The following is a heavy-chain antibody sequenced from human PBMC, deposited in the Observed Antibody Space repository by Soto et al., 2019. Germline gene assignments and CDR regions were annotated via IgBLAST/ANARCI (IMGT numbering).Heavy chain of an antibody. D-gene: IGHD3-3*01. CDR3: ARYSFMIFGVVSLSPYYFDY. V-gene: IGHV1-69*02. CDR1: GGTFSSYT. J-gene: IGHJ4*02. CDR2: IIPILGIA. Sequence: GASVKVSCKASGGTFSSYTISWVRQAPGQGLEWMGRIIPILGIANYAQKFQGRVTITADKSTSTAYMELSSLRSEDTAVYYCARYSFMIFGVVSLSPYYFDYWGQGTLVTVSS.